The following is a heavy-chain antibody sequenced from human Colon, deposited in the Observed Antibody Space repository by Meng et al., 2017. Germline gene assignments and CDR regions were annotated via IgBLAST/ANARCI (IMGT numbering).Heavy chain of an antibody. D-gene: IGHD6-19*01. V-gene: IGHV1-69*13. CDR2: IIPIFGTA. CDR3: ARDSSGWSSGYYYGMDV. J-gene: IGHJ6*02. CDR1: GGTFSSYA. Sequence: SVKVSCKASGGTFSSYAISWVRQAPGQGLEWMGGIIPIFGTANYAQKFQGRVTITADESTSTAYMELGSLRSEDTAVYYCARDSSGWSSGYYYGMDVWGQGTTVTVSS.